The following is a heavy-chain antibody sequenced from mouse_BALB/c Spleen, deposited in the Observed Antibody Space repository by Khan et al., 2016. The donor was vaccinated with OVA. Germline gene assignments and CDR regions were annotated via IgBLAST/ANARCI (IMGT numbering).Heavy chain of an antibody. J-gene: IGHJ3*01. V-gene: IGHV5-6*01. CDR1: GFTFSSYS. D-gene: IGHD4-1*01. CDR3: ASHLTGSFAY. Sequence: EVKLVESGGDLVKPGGSLKLSCAASGFTFSSYSMSWVRQTPDKRLEWVATISSGGDYTYYPDSVKGRFTLSRDNARNTLYLQMSSLKSEDTAMYYCASHLTGSFAYWGQGTLVTVSA. CDR2: ISSGGDYT.